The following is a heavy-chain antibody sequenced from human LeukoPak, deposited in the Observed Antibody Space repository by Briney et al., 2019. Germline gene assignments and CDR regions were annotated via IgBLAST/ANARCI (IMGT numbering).Heavy chain of an antibody. J-gene: IGHJ6*03. V-gene: IGHV4-34*01. Sequence: SETLSLTCGVSGGSLSFYYWSWIRQSPGKGLEWIAEISQNGDSNYNMSLKSRVTISLDKSKNQVSLKLNSVTAADTAVFYCARLIIQVGYYYYMDVWGRGTTVSISS. CDR2: ISQNGDS. CDR1: GGSLSFYY. CDR3: ARLIIQVGYYYYMDV. D-gene: IGHD3-16*01.